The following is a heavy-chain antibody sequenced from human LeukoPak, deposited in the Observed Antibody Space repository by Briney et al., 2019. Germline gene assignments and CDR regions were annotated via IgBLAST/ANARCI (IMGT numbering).Heavy chain of an antibody. CDR1: GLSFSSFE. D-gene: IGHD3-10*01. Sequence: GGSLRLSCAASGLSFSSFEMTWVRQAPGKGLEWVSYISSSSSTIYYADSVKGRFTISRDNAKNSLYLQMNSLRAEDTAVYYCARDTTGVRGVIIFGDYWGQGTLVTVSS. J-gene: IGHJ4*02. CDR2: ISSSSSTI. V-gene: IGHV3-48*03. CDR3: ARDTTGVRGVIIFGDY.